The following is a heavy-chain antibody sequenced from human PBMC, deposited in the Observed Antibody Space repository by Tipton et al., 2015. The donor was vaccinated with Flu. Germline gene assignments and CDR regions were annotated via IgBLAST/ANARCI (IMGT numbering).Heavy chain of an antibody. J-gene: IGHJ4*02. CDR3: VRDFMTAAGMN. CDR2: ISKDGSDT. Sequence: SLRLSCAASGFTLSSYWMHWVRQVPGKGLVWVSGISKDGSDTRYADSVKGRFTISRDNAKSTLYLQMNSLGPEDTAVYYCVRDFMTAAGMNWGQGTLVTVSS. D-gene: IGHD6-13*01. CDR1: GFTLSSYW. V-gene: IGHV3-74*01.